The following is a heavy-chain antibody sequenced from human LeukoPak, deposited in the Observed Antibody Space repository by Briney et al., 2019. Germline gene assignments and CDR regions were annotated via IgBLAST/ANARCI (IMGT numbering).Heavy chain of an antibody. CDR2: INSDGSST. CDR3: ARDDRSGYFDY. D-gene: IGHD3-3*01. CDR1: GFTFSSHW. Sequence: GGSLRLSCAASGFTFSSHWMHWVRQAPGKGLVWVSRINSDGSSTSYADSVKGRFTFSRDNAKNTLYLQINSLRAEDTAVYYCARDDRSGYFDYWGQGAQVSVSS. V-gene: IGHV3-74*01. J-gene: IGHJ4*02.